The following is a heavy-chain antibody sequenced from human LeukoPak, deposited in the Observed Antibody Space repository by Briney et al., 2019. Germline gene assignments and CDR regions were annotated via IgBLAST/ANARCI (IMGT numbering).Heavy chain of an antibody. CDR2: INPNSGGT. J-gene: IGHJ5*02. D-gene: IGHD2-15*01. CDR3: ARDRDLGYCSGGSCYGNWFDP. CDR1: GYTFTGYY. V-gene: IGHV1-2*02. Sequence: ASVKVSCKASGYTFTGYYMHWVRQAPGQGLEWMGWINPNSGGTNYAQKFQGRVTMTTDTSTSTAYMELRSLRLDDTAVYYCARDRDLGYCSGGSCYGNWFDPWGQGPLVPVSS.